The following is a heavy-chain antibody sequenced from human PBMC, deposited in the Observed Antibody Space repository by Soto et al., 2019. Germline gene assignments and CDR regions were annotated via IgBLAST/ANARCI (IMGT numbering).Heavy chain of an antibody. CDR2: IYDTGST. J-gene: IGHJ4*02. CDR1: GGSISSGGYS. D-gene: IGHD2-2*01. CDR3: ARSYCSSVTCYYFDY. Sequence: SETLSLTCAVSGGSISSGGYSWSWIRQPPGKGLEWIGYIYDTGSTNYNPSLKSRLSFSVDTSKNQFSLKLSSVTAADTAVYYCARSYCSSVTCYYFDYWGQGTLVTVSS. V-gene: IGHV4-61*08.